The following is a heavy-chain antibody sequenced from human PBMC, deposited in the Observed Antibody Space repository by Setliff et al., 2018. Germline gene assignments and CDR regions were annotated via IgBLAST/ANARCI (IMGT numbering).Heavy chain of an antibody. CDR3: ARLRGAFDY. CDR1: GGSISGGGYY. J-gene: IGHJ4*02. D-gene: IGHD3-16*01. V-gene: IGHV4-61*08. Sequence: NPSETLSLTCTVSGGSISGGGYYWSWIRQHPRKGLEWIGYIYYSGSTYYNPSLKSRVTISVDTSKNQFSLRLNSATAADTAVYYCARLRGAFDYWGQGTLVTVSS. CDR2: IYYSGST.